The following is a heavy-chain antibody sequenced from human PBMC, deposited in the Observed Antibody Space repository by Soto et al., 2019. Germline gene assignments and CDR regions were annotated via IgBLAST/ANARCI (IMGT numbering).Heavy chain of an antibody. CDR2: NIPILGIA. CDR1: GGTFSSYT. CDR3: ARHATLHLDY. Sequence: QVQLVQSGAEVQKPGSSVKVSCKASGGTFSSYTISWVRQAPGQGLEWMGRNIPILGIANYAQKFQGRVRITADKSTSTAYMQLSSLRSEDTAVYYCARHATLHLDYWGQGTLVTVSS. V-gene: IGHV1-69*02. J-gene: IGHJ4*02.